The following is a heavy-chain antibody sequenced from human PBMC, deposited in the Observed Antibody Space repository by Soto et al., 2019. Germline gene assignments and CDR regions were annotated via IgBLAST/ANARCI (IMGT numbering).Heavy chain of an antibody. J-gene: IGHJ4*02. CDR1: GGTFGNFS. Sequence: QVQLVQSGAEMKKPGSSVKVSCKTSGGTFGNFSLSWVRQAPGLGFEWMGGIIPIFGTVDYAQNFQGRVTFTADRATSTAYMELSSLTSEDTAVYYCARDSSDYGDFGNDYWGQGTLVTVST. D-gene: IGHD4-17*01. CDR2: IIPIFGTV. V-gene: IGHV1-69*06. CDR3: ARDSSDYGDFGNDY.